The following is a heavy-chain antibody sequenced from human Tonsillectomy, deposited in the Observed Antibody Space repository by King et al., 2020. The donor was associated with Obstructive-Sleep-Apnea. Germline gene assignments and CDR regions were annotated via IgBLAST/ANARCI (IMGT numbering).Heavy chain of an antibody. CDR3: ARGEVATTEGD. Sequence: VQLQQWGAGLLKPSETLSLTCAVYGGSFSGYYWSWIRQPPGKGLEWIGEINHRGSTNYNPSLKSRVTISVDTSKNQFSLKLSSVTAADTAVYYCARGEVATTEGDWGQGTLVTVSS. CDR2: INHRGST. V-gene: IGHV4-34*01. CDR1: GGSFSGYY. J-gene: IGHJ4*02. D-gene: IGHD5-12*01.